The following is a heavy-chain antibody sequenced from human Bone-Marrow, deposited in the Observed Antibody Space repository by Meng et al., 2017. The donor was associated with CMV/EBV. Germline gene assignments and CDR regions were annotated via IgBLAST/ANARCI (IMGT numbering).Heavy chain of an antibody. J-gene: IGHJ6*02. CDR2: ISSSSDSM. V-gene: IGHV3-21*01. CDR3: ARASQQQLVLPRYYYYGMDV. D-gene: IGHD6-13*01. Sequence: GGSLRLSCAASEFTFNIYSMNWVRQAPGKGLEWVSSISSSSDSMYYADSVKGRFTISRDNAKNSLYLQMNSLRAEDTAVYYCARASQQQLVLPRYYYYGMDVWGQGTTVTVSS. CDR1: EFTFNIYS.